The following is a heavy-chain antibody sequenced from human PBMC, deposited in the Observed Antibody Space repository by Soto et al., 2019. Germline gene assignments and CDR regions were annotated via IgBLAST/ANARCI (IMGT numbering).Heavy chain of an antibody. Sequence: ASVKVSCKASGYTFTSYGISWVRQAPGQGLEWMGWISAYNGNTNYAQKLQGRVTMTTDTSTSTAYMELRSLRSDDTAVYYCARDLGIVGPSPSPHWGQGTLVTVSS. V-gene: IGHV1-18*01. CDR2: ISAYNGNT. D-gene: IGHD1-26*01. CDR3: ARDLGIVGPSPSPH. CDR1: GYTFTSYG. J-gene: IGHJ4*02.